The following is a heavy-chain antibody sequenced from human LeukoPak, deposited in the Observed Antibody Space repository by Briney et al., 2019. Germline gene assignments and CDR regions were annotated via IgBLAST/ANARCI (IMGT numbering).Heavy chain of an antibody. V-gene: IGHV4-59*01. Sequence: PSETLSLTCTVSGGSISSYYWSWIRQPPGKGLEWIGYIYYSGSTNYNPSLKSRVTISVDTSKNQFSLKLSPVTAADTAVYYCARLGLGTYYDFWRGSYYFDYWGQGTLVTVSS. CDR3: ARLGLGTYYDFWRGSYYFDY. J-gene: IGHJ4*02. D-gene: IGHD3-3*01. CDR2: IYYSGST. CDR1: GGSISSYY.